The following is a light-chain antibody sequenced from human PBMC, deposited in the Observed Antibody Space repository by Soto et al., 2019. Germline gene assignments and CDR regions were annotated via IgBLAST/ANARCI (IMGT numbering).Light chain of an antibody. V-gene: IGKV3-11*01. CDR2: DTS. CDR1: QSVSRY. CDR3: PQRFSWPPT. Sequence: EIGLTQSPATLSLSPGDRATLSCRASQSVSRYLAWYQQKPGQAPRLLIHDTSTRATGVPDTFSGSGSGTEFTLTISSLEPEECAIYYCPQRFSWPPTFRRGTHVEIK. J-gene: IGKJ4*01.